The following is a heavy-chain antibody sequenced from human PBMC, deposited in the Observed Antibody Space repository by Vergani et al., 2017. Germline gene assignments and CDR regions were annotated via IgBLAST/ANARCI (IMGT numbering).Heavy chain of an antibody. CDR2: ISTTSDTI. CDR3: ARRVVPAARGDYYYYMDV. CDR1: GFTFSSYS. Sequence: EVQLVESGGGLVQPGRSLRLSCAASGFTFSSYSMNWVRQAPGKGLEWISYISTTSDTIYYADSVRGRFTISRDNAKNSLYLQMNSLRAEDTAVYYCARRVVPAARGDYYYYMDVWGKGTTVTVSS. J-gene: IGHJ6*03. V-gene: IGHV3-48*01. D-gene: IGHD2-2*01.